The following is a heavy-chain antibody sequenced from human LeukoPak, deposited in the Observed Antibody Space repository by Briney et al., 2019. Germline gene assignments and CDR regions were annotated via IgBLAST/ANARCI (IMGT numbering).Heavy chain of an antibody. CDR3: GRGAKYCSSTSCQPWFDP. J-gene: IGHJ5*02. CDR1: GFTFSSYS. CDR2: ISSSGDYI. Sequence: GGSLRLSCVASGFTFSSYSMNWVRQAPGKGLEWVSSISSSGDYIYYADSVKGRFTISRDNAKNSLYLQMNSLRDEDTAVYYCGRGAKYCSSTSCQPWFDPWGQGSLVTVSS. V-gene: IGHV3-21*01. D-gene: IGHD2-2*01.